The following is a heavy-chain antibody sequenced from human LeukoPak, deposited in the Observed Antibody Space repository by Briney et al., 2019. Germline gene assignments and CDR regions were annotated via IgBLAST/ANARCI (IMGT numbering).Heavy chain of an antibody. D-gene: IGHD2-15*01. CDR3: AKAPVTSCRGAFCYPFDY. Sequence: GGSLRLSCAASGFTFDDYGMSWVRQAPGKGLEWVSAMSSSDDGRYYAASVRGRFTISRDTSRSTLYLQMNSLRAEDAAVYYCAKAPVTSCRGAFCYPFDYWGQGTLVTVSS. CDR1: GFTFDDYG. V-gene: IGHV3-23*01. CDR2: MSSSDDGR. J-gene: IGHJ4*02.